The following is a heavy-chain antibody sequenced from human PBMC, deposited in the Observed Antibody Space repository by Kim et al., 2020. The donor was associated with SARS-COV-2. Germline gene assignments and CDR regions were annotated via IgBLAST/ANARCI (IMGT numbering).Heavy chain of an antibody. CDR1: GYTFTSYA. J-gene: IGHJ6*02. D-gene: IGHD2-2*01. CDR3: ARRRERGYCSSTSCSHYGMDV. V-gene: IGHV1-3*01. Sequence: ASVKVSCKAFGYTFTSYAMHWVRQAPGQRLEWMGWINAGNGNTKYSQKFQGRVTITRDTSASTAYMELSSLRSEDTAVYYCARRRERGYCSSTSCSHYGMDVWGQGTTVTVSS. CDR2: INAGNGNT.